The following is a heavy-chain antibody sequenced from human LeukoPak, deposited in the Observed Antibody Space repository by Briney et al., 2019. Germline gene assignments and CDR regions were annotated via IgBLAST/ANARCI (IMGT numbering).Heavy chain of an antibody. V-gene: IGHV4-59*12. Sequence: SETLSLTCTVSGGSISSYYWSWIRQPPGKGLEWIGSIYYSGSTYYNPSLKSRVTISVDTSKNQFSLKLSSVTAADTAVYYCARGPYSSSWYYWGQGTLVTVSA. D-gene: IGHD6-13*01. CDR3: ARGPYSSSWYY. CDR2: IYYSGST. CDR1: GGSISSYY. J-gene: IGHJ4*02.